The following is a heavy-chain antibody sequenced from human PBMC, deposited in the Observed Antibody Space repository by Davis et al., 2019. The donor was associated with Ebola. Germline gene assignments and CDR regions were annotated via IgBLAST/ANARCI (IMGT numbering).Heavy chain of an antibody. CDR1: GGSISSSSYY. V-gene: IGHV4-39*07. CDR3: ARVGFDIGASN. J-gene: IGHJ4*02. Sequence: MPSETLSLTCTVSGGSISSSSYYWGWIRQPPGKGLEWIGSIYYSGSTYYNPSLKSRVTISVDTSKNQFSLKLSSVTAADTAVYYCARVGFDIGASNWGQGTLVTVS. D-gene: IGHD1-26*01. CDR2: IYYSGST.